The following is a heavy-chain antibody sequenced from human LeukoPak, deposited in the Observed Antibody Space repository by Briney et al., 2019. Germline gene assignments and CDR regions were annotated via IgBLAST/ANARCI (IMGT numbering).Heavy chain of an antibody. J-gene: IGHJ4*02. D-gene: IGHD2-2*02. Sequence: GGSLRLSCAASGFTFSSYAMSWVRQAPGKGLEWVSAISGSGGSTYYADSVKGRFTISRDNSKHTLYLQMNRLRAEDTAVYYCAKVPGYCSSTSCYTYYFDYWGQGTLVTVSS. CDR1: GFTFSSYA. V-gene: IGHV3-23*01. CDR2: ISGSGGST. CDR3: AKVPGYCSSTSCYTYYFDY.